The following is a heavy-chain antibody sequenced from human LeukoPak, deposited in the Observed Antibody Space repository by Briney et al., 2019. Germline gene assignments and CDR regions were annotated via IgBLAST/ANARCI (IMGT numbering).Heavy chain of an antibody. D-gene: IGHD5-24*01. Sequence: ASVKVSCKASGYTFTGYYMHWVRQAPGQGLEWMGWINPNSGGTNYAQKFQGRVTVTRDTSISTAYMELSRLRSDDTAVYYCARVGVEMASHGWFDPWGQGTLVTVSS. V-gene: IGHV1-2*02. CDR1: GYTFTGYY. CDR2: INPNSGGT. J-gene: IGHJ5*02. CDR3: ARVGVEMASHGWFDP.